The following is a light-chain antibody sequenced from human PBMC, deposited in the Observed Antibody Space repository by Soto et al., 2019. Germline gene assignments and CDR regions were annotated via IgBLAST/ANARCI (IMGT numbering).Light chain of an antibody. Sequence: DIQMTQSPSPLSASFGDRVTITCRASQTISTYLNWYQQKPGKAPKLLIYAASSLQSGVPSRFSGSGSGTDFTLTISSLQPEDFATYYCQQSYSTPITFGQGTRLEIK. CDR1: QTISTY. J-gene: IGKJ5*01. CDR2: AAS. CDR3: QQSYSTPIT. V-gene: IGKV1-39*01.